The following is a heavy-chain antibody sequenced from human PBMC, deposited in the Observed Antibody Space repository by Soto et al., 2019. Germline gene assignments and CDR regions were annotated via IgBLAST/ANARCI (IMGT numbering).Heavy chain of an antibody. CDR3: AKDWGSNGWFNSFGP. J-gene: IGHJ5*02. V-gene: IGHV3-30*18. CDR2: IPYDGSGE. CDR1: GFTLSKTG. Sequence: QVQLVESGGGVVQPGRSLRLSCVASGFTLSKTGMHWVRQAPGKGLEWVAMIPYDGSGEYYADSVRGRFTISRDNSKNTPYLQMSSLRPEDTSVYNCAKDWGSNGWFNSFGPWGRGTLVTVSS. D-gene: IGHD6-19*01.